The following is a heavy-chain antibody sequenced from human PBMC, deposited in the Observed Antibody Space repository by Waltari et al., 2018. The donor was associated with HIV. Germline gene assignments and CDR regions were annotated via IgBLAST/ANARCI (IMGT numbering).Heavy chain of an antibody. J-gene: IGHJ4*02. CDR3: ARGYSVGTPHVLTRLDY. V-gene: IGHV1-69*01. CDR1: GGTFDRYA. D-gene: IGHD4-4*01. CDR2: IIPIFGTP. Sequence: QVQLVQSGAEVKKPGSSVKVSCKSSGGTFDRYAFTWVRQAPGQGLDYMGGIIPIFGTPNYAQKFQGRVTITADESTTTVFMEMTRLTSEDTAVYYCARGYSVGTPHVLTRLDYWGQGTLVTVSS.